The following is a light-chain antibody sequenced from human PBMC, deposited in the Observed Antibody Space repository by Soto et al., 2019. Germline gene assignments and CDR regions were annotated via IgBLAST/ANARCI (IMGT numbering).Light chain of an antibody. CDR2: GAS. J-gene: IGKJ2*01. CDR3: SP. CDR1: QPVCSNY. Sequence: PGERVTLSCRASQPVCSNYLTWSQHKPGQAPRLLIQGASTRATSIPPRFRGSGSGTDFTLTISSLQAEDFAIHYYSPFGQGTKLEI. V-gene: IGKV3D-7*01.